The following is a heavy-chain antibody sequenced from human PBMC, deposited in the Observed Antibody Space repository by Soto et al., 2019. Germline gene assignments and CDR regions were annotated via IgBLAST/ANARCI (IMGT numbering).Heavy chain of an antibody. CDR3: ARQWLVRGYFDY. V-gene: IGHV3-30-3*01. D-gene: IGHD6-19*01. CDR2: ISYDGSNK. CDR1: GYTFSSYA. Sequence: QVQLVESGGGVVQPGRSLRLSCAASGYTFSSYAMHWVRQAPGKGLEWVAVISYDGSNKYYADSVKGRFTISRDNSKNTLYLQMNSLRAEDTAVYYCARQWLVRGYFDYWGQGTLVTVSS. J-gene: IGHJ4*02.